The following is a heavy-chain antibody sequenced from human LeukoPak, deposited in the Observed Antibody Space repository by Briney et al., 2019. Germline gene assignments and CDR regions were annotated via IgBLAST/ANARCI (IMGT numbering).Heavy chain of an antibody. V-gene: IGHV7-4-1*02. CDR1: GYTFTSYA. Sequence: GGSVKVSCKASGYTFTSYAMNWVRQAPGQGLEWMGWINTNTGNPTYAQGFTGRFVFSLDTSVSTACLQISSLKAEDTAVYYCARRGYCSSTSCYWLDWFDPWGQGTLVTVSS. D-gene: IGHD2-2*01. CDR2: INTNTGNP. J-gene: IGHJ5*02. CDR3: ARRGYCSSTSCYWLDWFDP.